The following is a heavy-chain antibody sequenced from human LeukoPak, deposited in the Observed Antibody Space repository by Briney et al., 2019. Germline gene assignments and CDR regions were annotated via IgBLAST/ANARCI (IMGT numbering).Heavy chain of an antibody. CDR3: VRDSGGQQQLIHAFDM. CDR1: GFTLSSNG. J-gene: IGHJ3*02. Sequence: GRSLRLSCAVSGFTLSSNGMHWVCQAPGNGLEWVAVISYDGSKIYYADSVKGRFTISRDNSENTLYLQMNSLRAENTAVYYCVRDSGGQQQLIHAFDMWGQGTLVTVSS. V-gene: IGHV3-30*03. D-gene: IGHD6-13*01. CDR2: ISYDGSKI.